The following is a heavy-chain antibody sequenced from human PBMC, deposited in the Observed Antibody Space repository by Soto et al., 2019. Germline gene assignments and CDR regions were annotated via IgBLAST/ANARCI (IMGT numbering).Heavy chain of an antibody. CDR3: ARAIYYSFYDSRNGMDV. CDR2: VYYGGRS. V-gene: IGHV4-39*01. Sequence: SETLSLTCTVSSAPVSSTTYTWGWIRQPPGKGLEWVASVYYGGRSYYNPSLNSRVTISVDTSKNQFSLKMTSVTAADTAVYYCARAIYYSFYDSRNGMDVWGQGTTVTVSS. D-gene: IGHD3-22*01. J-gene: IGHJ6*02. CDR1: SAPVSSTTYT.